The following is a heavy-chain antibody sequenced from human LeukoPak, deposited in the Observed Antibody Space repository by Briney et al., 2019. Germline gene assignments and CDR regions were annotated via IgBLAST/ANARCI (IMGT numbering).Heavy chain of an antibody. CDR3: ARQPGDYLDY. CDR2: IYCNGRT. Sequence: SETLSLTCTVSGGSIRSSYYYWGWIRQPPGKGPEWIGSIYCNGRTEYNPALKSRATISVDTSKNHFSLTLRSVTAADTAIYYCARQPGDYLDYWGRGTLVTVSS. CDR1: GGSIRSSYYY. J-gene: IGHJ4*02. D-gene: IGHD4-17*01. V-gene: IGHV4-39*01.